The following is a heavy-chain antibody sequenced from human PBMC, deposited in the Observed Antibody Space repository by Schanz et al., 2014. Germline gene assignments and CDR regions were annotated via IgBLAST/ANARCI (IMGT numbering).Heavy chain of an antibody. CDR3: AKCIGWYGRCAFDI. CDR1: GFPFSRYG. CDR2: IWNDASNK. Sequence: QVQLVESGGGVVQPGRSLRLSCAASGFPFSRYGMHWVRQAPGKGLEWLSVIWNDASNKKYADPVKGRFTVSRDNSKNTLYLQMNSLIAEDTAVYYCAKCIGWYGRCAFDIWGQGTMVTVSS. V-gene: IGHV3-33*06. D-gene: IGHD6-19*01. J-gene: IGHJ3*02.